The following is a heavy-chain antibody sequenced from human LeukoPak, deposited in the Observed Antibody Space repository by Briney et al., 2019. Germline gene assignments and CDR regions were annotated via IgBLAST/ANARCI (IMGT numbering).Heavy chain of an antibody. J-gene: IGHJ6*02. CDR1: GGTFSSYA. CDR2: FIPIFGTA. Sequence: ASVKVSCKASGGTFSSYAISWVRQAPGQGLEWMGGFIPIFGTANYAQKFQGRVTITTDESTSTAYMELSSLRSEDTAVYYCARVIAAAGTYYYGMDVWGQGTTVTVSS. V-gene: IGHV1-69*05. D-gene: IGHD6-13*01. CDR3: ARVIAAAGTYYYGMDV.